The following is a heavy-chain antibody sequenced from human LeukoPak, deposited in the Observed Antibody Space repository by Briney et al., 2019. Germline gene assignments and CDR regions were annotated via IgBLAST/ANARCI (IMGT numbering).Heavy chain of an antibody. CDR1: GGSISSSSYY. Sequence: SETLSLTCTVSGGSISSSSYYWGWIRQPPGTGLEWIGSIYYSGSTYYSPSLKSRVTISVDTSKNQFSLKLSSVTAADTAVYYCARPNYDSSGLTDYWGQGTLVTVSS. CDR2: IYYSGST. CDR3: ARPNYDSSGLTDY. V-gene: IGHV4-39*01. J-gene: IGHJ4*02. D-gene: IGHD3-22*01.